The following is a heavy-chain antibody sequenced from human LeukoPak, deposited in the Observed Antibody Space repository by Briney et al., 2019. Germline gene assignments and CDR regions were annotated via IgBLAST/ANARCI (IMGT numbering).Heavy chain of an antibody. CDR3: AGGLYYFDY. V-gene: IGHV3-48*01. CDR2: ISSNSRTI. D-gene: IGHD3-16*01. CDR1: GFTFSSHR. J-gene: IGHJ4*02. Sequence: GGSLRLSCEASGFTFSSHRMNWVRQAPGKGLEWVSYISSNSRTIYYADSVKGRFTISRDNAKNSLYLQMNSLRAEDTAFYYCAGGLYYFDYWGQGTLVTVSS.